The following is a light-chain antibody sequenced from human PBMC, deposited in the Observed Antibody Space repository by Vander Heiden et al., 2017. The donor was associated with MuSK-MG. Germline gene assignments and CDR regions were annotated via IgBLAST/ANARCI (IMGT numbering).Light chain of an antibody. CDR1: QSVRTH. CDR3: QQRSDWIT. V-gene: IGKV3-11*01. J-gene: IGKJ5*01. CDR2: DAA. Sequence: EIVLTQSPATLSLSPGERATLSCRASQSVRTHLGWYQQKPGKAPRLLIYDAANRATGIPARFSGSGSGTDFTLTISSLEPEDSAVYYCQQRSDWITFGQGTRLEIK.